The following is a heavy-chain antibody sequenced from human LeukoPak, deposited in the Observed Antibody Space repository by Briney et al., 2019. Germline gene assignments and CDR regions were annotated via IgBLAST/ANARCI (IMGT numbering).Heavy chain of an antibody. J-gene: IGHJ3*02. D-gene: IGHD3-22*01. CDR2: ISGSGGST. CDR3: AKGRRSRYYYDSIGYQGGAFDI. Sequence: GGSLRLSCAASGFTFSSYAVSWVRRAPGKGLEWVSAISGSGGSTYYADSVKGRFTISRDNSKNTLYLQMNSLRAEDTAVYYCAKGRRSRYYYDSIGYQGGAFDIWGQGTMVTVSS. V-gene: IGHV3-23*01. CDR1: GFTFSSYA.